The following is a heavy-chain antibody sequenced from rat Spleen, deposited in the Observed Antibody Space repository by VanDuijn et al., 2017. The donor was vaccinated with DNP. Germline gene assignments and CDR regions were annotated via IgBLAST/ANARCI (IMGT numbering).Heavy chain of an antibody. J-gene: IGHJ2*01. Sequence: EVQLVESGGDLVQSGRSLKVSCIASGFTFSTYVMHWFRQAPENGMEWLAFINIDSTKIHYAETVKGRLTISRDNAKNTVDMQLSSLRSEDTAMYYCARERGYSRYFDYWGQGVMVTVSS. V-gene: IGHV5-41*01. CDR3: ARERGYSRYFDY. D-gene: IGHD4-3*01. CDR1: GFTFSTYV. CDR2: INIDSTKI.